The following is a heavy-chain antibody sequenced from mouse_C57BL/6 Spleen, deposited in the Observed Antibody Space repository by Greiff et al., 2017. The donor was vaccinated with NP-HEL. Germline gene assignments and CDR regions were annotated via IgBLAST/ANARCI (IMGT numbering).Heavy chain of an antibody. J-gene: IGHJ1*03. V-gene: IGHV1-39*01. CDR2: INPNYGTT. CDR3: ARERGGKNYYGSSYPYFDV. CDR1: GYSFTDYN. D-gene: IGHD1-1*01. Sequence: VQLQQSGPELVKPGASVKISCKASGYSFTDYNMNWVKQSNGKSLEWIGVINPNYGTTSYNQKFKGKATLTVDHSSSTAYMQLNSLTSADSADYYWARERGGKNYYGSSYPYFDVWGTGTTVTVSS.